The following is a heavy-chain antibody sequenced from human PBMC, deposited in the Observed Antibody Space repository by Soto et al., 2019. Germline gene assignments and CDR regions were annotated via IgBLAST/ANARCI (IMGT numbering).Heavy chain of an antibody. CDR2: ISNDGSNK. J-gene: IGHJ5*02. V-gene: IGHV3-30*18. D-gene: IGHD3-22*01. CDR3: GKGTLYSSGWSLQWIDP. CDR1: GFRFSDYG. Sequence: QAQLVESGGGVVQPGRSLRLSCAASGFRFSDYGMHWVRQAPGKGLEWVAVISNDGSNKYYADSMKGRFTISRDNTKNTLFLQMNSLRPEDTAVYYCGKGTLYSSGWSLQWIDPWGQGSLVTVSS.